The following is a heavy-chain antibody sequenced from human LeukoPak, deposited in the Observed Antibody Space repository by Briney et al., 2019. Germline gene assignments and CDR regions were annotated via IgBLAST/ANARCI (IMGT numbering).Heavy chain of an antibody. D-gene: IGHD2/OR15-2a*01. CDR2: ISSSSSYI. Sequence: GGSLRLSCAASGFTFSSYSMNWVRQAPGKGLEWASSISSSSSYIYYADSVKGRFTISRDNSKNTVHLQMNNLRAEDTAMYFCARRLYIVRGAFDIWGQGTMVTVSS. CDR1: GFTFSSYS. V-gene: IGHV3-21*04. J-gene: IGHJ3*02. CDR3: ARRLYIVRGAFDI.